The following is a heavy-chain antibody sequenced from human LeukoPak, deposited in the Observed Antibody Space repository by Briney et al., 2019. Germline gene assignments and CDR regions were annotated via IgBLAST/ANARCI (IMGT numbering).Heavy chain of an antibody. CDR1: GDSISTYY. J-gene: IGHJ4*02. CDR3: ARLRWQLVGPYFDY. D-gene: IGHD1-26*01. Sequence: PSETLSLTCSFSGDSISTYYWSWIRQSPGKGLEGIGHIYSSGNTDYNSSLKSRVTISVDTSKSQFSLRLSSVTATDTAVYYCARLRWQLVGPYFDYWGQGILVTVSS. CDR2: IYSSGNT. V-gene: IGHV4-59*01.